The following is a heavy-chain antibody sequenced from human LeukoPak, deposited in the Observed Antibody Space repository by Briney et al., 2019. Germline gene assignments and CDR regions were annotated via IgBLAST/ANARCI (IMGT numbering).Heavy chain of an antibody. CDR1: GDGFTNYW. CDR3: ARHWRKTLPPDWYFDL. V-gene: IGHV5-51*01. J-gene: IGHJ2*01. D-gene: IGHD1-14*01. Sequence: GESLKISCQGSGDGFTNYWIGWVRQTPGKGLEWIGLIYPADSDTKYSPSFQGRATISADKSINSAYLQWRSLQASDTGLYYCARHWRKTLPPDWYFDLWGPGTLITVSS. CDR2: IYPADSDT.